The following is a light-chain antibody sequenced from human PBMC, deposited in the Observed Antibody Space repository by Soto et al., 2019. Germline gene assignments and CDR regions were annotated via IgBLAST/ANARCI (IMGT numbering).Light chain of an antibody. CDR2: DAS. J-gene: IGKJ4*01. CDR1: QSVSYN. Sequence: ETVMTQSPATLSVSPGDRATLSCSASQSVSYNLAWYQQKPGQAPRLLIYDASTRATGIPARFSGSASGTEFTLTISSLLSEDFALYYCQQYNNWPLTFGGGTKVEMK. V-gene: IGKV3D-15*01. CDR3: QQYNNWPLT.